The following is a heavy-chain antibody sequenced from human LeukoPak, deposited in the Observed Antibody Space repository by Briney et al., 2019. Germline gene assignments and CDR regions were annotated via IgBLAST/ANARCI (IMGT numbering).Heavy chain of an antibody. Sequence: GGSLRLSCAASGFSVSSNSMSWVRQAPGKGLECVSIIYSRDVTSYADSVKDRFTISRDSDRNTLFLQMDSLRSDDTAVYYCARVLAAIALRDYHYVDVWGKGTTVTVSS. CDR1: GFSVSSNS. J-gene: IGHJ6*03. V-gene: IGHV3-53*01. CDR3: ARVLAAIALRDYHYVDV. D-gene: IGHD6-19*01. CDR2: IYSRDVT.